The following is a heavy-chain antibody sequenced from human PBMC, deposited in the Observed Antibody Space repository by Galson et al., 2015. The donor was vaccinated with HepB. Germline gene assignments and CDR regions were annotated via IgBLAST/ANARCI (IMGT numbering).Heavy chain of an antibody. CDR3: ARGQQAYSSSWPLRYFDL. CDR1: GYTFTSYD. V-gene: IGHV1-8*01. J-gene: IGHJ2*01. D-gene: IGHD6-13*01. CDR2: MNPNSGNT. Sequence: SVKVSCKASGYTFTSYDINWVRQATGQGLEWMGWMNPNSGNTGYAQKFQGRVTMTRNTSISTAYMELSSLRSEDTAVYYCARGQQAYSSSWPLRYFDLWGRGTLVTVSS.